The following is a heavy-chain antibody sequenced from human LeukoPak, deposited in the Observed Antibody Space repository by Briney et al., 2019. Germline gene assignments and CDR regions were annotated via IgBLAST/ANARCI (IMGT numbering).Heavy chain of an antibody. CDR3: ARVRCSGGSCYSNFDY. CDR2: ISAYSGNT. Sequence: APVKVSCKASGYTFTNYGISWVRQAPGQGLEWMGWISAYSGNTNYAQKLQGRVTMTTDTSTSTAYMELRSLRSDDTAVYYCARVRCSGGSCYSNFDYWGQGTLVTVSS. V-gene: IGHV1-18*01. CDR1: GYTFTNYG. D-gene: IGHD2-15*01. J-gene: IGHJ4*02.